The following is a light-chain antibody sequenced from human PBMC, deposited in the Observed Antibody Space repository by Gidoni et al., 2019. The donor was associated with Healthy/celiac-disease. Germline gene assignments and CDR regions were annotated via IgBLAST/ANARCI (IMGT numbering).Light chain of an antibody. CDR3: SSYAGSNFRT. V-gene: IGLV2-8*01. Sequence: QSALTQPPSASGSPGQSGTISCTGTSSDVGGYNYVSWYQQHPGKAPKLMIYEVSKRPSGVPDRFSGSKSGNTASLTVSGLQAEDEADYYCSSYAGSNFRTFGGGTKLTVL. CDR1: SSDVGGYNY. J-gene: IGLJ2*01. CDR2: EVS.